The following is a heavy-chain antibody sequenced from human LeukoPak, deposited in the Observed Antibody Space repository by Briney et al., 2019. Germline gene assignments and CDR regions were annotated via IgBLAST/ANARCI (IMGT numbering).Heavy chain of an antibody. Sequence: ASVKVSCKASGGTFSSYAISWVRQAPGQGLEWMGRIIPILGIANYAQKFQGRVTITADKSTSTAYMELSSLRSEDTAVYYCARDLAPSSRTYYYYYGMDVWGQGTTVTVSS. J-gene: IGHJ6*02. CDR2: IIPILGIA. CDR3: ARDLAPSSRTYYYYYGMDV. V-gene: IGHV1-69*04. CDR1: GGTFSSYA. D-gene: IGHD6-13*01.